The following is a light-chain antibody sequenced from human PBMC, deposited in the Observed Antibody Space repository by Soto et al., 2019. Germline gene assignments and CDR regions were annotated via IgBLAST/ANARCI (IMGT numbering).Light chain of an antibody. Sequence: EIVLTQSPGTLSLSPGERATLSCRASQRVSTSYLAWYQQKPGQAPRLLIYGTSNRATGIPDRFSGSGSGTDFSLTISRLEPEEFAVYYCHRYGASPFTFGGGTKVEIK. J-gene: IGKJ4*01. CDR2: GTS. V-gene: IGKV3-20*01. CDR3: HRYGASPFT. CDR1: QRVSTSY.